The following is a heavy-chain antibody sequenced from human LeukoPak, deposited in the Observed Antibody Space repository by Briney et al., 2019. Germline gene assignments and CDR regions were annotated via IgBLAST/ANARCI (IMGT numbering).Heavy chain of an antibody. J-gene: IGHJ4*02. Sequence: SVKVSCKASGGTFSSYAISWVRQAPGQGLEWMGRIIPILGIANYAQKFQGRVTITADKSTSTAYMELSSLRSEDTAVYYCARDYAFRYYYDSSGYQSRPGLFDYWGQGTLVTVSS. D-gene: IGHD3-22*01. CDR3: ARDYAFRYYYDSSGYQSRPGLFDY. V-gene: IGHV1-69*04. CDR1: GGTFSSYA. CDR2: IIPILGIA.